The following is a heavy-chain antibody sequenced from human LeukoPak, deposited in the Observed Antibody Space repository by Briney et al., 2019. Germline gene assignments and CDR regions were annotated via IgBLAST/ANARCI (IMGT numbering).Heavy chain of an antibody. Sequence: GGSLGLSCAASGFTFRSFAMSWVRQAPGKGLEWVSAISGSGGSTYYADSVKGRFTISRDNSKNTLYLQMNSLRAEDTAVYYCAKDPAYSSGWYEYYYYGMDVWGQGTTVTVSS. CDR2: ISGSGGST. CDR3: AKDPAYSSGWYEYYYYGMDV. J-gene: IGHJ6*02. CDR1: GFTFRSFA. D-gene: IGHD6-19*01. V-gene: IGHV3-23*01.